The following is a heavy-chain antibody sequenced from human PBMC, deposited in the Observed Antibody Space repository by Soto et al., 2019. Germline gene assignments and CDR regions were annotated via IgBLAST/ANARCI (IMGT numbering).Heavy chain of an antibody. J-gene: IGHJ4*02. V-gene: IGHV1-69*01. CDR3: TRDSTAMITTSFDY. Sequence: QVQLVQSGAEVKKPGSSVKVSCKVSGGSFREYAISWVRQAPGQGREWMGGIIPMFGTPNYAQKFQDRVTIIADESTSTGYMELSSLTSDDTAVYYCTRDSTAMITTSFDYWGQGTLVTVSS. CDR2: IIPMFGTP. CDR1: GGSFREYA. D-gene: IGHD3-16*01.